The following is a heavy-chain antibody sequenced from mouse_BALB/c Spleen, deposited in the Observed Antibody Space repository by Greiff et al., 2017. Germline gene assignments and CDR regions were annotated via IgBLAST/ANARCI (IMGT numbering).Heavy chain of an antibody. J-gene: IGHJ4*01. Sequence: DVQLVESGGGLVKPGGSLKLSCAASGFTFSSYAMSWVRQTPEKRLEWVASISSGGSTYYPDSVKGRFTISRDNARNILYLQMSSLRSEDTAMYYCARGRSSYAMDYWGQGTSVTVSS. CDR1: GFTFSSYA. CDR2: ISSGGST. V-gene: IGHV5-6-5*01. CDR3: ARGRSSYAMDY. D-gene: IGHD1-1*01.